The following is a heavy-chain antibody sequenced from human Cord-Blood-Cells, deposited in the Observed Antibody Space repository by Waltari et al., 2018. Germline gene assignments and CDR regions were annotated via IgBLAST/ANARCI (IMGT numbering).Heavy chain of an antibody. J-gene: IGHJ4*02. D-gene: IGHD3-3*01. V-gene: IGHV1-3*01. Sequence: QVQLVQSGAEVKKPGASVKVSCKASGYTFTSYAMHWVRQAPGQRLEWMGWINAGNDNTKYSQKFQGRVTITRDTSASTAYMELSSLRSEDTAVYYCARGPRSGYDYWGQGTLVTVSS. CDR3: ARGPRSGYDY. CDR2: INAGNDNT. CDR1: GYTFTSYA.